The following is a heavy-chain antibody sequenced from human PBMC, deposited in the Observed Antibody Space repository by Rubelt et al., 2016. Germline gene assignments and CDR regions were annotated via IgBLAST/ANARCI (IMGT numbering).Heavy chain of an antibody. J-gene: IGHJ3*02. CDR2: IYFSGTT. D-gene: IGHD3-22*01. V-gene: IGHV4-59*01. CDR3: AREGFNMIVGAFDI. Sequence: QVQLQESGPGLVKPSETLFLTCTVSGGSISNYYWSWVRQPPGKGLEWIAYIYFSGTTNYNPSLQRRVTISLDTSTNQSSLKLTSVTAADTAVYYCAREGFNMIVGAFDIWGQGTMVTVSS. CDR1: GGSISNYY.